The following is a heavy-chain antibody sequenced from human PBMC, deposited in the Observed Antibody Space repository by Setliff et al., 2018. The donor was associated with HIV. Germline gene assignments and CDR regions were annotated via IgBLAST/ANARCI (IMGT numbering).Heavy chain of an antibody. CDR3: ARDSVNYYDSSGYYYYYYYMDV. V-gene: IGHV4-31*03. J-gene: IGHJ6*03. CDR1: GGSISSGGYY. Sequence: SSETLSLTCTVSGGSISSGGYYWSWIRQHPGKGLEWIGYIYYSGSTYYNPSLKSRVTISVDTSKNQFSLKLSSVTAADTAVYYCARDSVNYYDSSGYYYYYYYMDVWGQGTLVTVSS. D-gene: IGHD3-22*01. CDR2: IYYSGST.